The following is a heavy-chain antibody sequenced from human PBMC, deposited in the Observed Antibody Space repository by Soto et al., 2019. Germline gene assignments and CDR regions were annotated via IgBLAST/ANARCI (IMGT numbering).Heavy chain of an antibody. V-gene: IGHV4-59*01. J-gene: IGHJ5*01. D-gene: IGHD3-22*01. CDR2: IFHSGIT. Sequence: SETLSLTRSISGGSFSNDYWTWLRQYPGKGLEWIGYIFHSGITDYNPSVKSRVTISIDKARNLFSLTLTAVTAADTAVYYCARDRYFYDSRGYYRTLDSWGQGTLVTVS. CDR1: GGSFSNDY. CDR3: ARDRYFYDSRGYYRTLDS.